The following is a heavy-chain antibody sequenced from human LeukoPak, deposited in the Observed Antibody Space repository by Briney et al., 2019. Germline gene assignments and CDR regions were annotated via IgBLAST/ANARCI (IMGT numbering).Heavy chain of an antibody. Sequence: ASVKVSCMASGYTFTSYGISWVRQAPGQGLEWMGWINPNSGAAHYAQSFQARVTMTRDTSIASSYMELTGLESDDTAVYYCARGRRILGGPENAGDFFDFWGQGSLVTVSS. CDR3: ARGRRILGGPENAGDFFDF. CDR2: INPNSGAA. J-gene: IGHJ4*01. CDR1: GYTFTSYG. V-gene: IGHV1-2*02. D-gene: IGHD3-16*01.